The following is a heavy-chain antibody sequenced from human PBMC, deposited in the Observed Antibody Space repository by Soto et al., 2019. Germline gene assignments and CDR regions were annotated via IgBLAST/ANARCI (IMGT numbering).Heavy chain of an antibody. CDR1: GGSISSGGYY. CDR2: IYYSGST. Sequence: TQGLTCPVSGGSISSGGYYWSWIRQHPGKGLEWIGYIYYSGSTYYNPSLKSRVTISVDTSKNQFSLKLSSVTAADTAVYYCARGTTYYDFWSGYPPYYYYYGMDVWGQGTTVTVSS. CDR3: ARGTTYYDFWSGYPPYYYYYGMDV. V-gene: IGHV4-31*03. D-gene: IGHD3-3*01. J-gene: IGHJ6*02.